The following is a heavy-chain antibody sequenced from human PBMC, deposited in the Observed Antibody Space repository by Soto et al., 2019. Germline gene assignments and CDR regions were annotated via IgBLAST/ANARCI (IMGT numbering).Heavy chain of an antibody. CDR3: ARVWGSSSPIFDY. CDR2: IYHSGST. D-gene: IGHD6-6*01. V-gene: IGHV4-30-2*01. Sequence: QLQLQESGSGLVKPSQTLSLTCAVSGGSISSGGYSWSWIRQPPGKGLEWIGYIYHSGSTYYNPSLKSRVTISVDRSNHQCPLKLSSVTAADTAVYYCARVWGSSSPIFDYWGQGTLVTVSS. J-gene: IGHJ4*02. CDR1: GGSISSGGYS.